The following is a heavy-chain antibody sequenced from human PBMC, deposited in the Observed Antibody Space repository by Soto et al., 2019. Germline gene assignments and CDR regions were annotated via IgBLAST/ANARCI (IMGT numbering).Heavy chain of an antibody. V-gene: IGHV1-69*06. D-gene: IGHD3-22*01. Sequence: SVKVSCKASGGNFSSYAISWVRQAPGQGLEWMGGIIPIFGTANYAQKFQGRVTITADKSTSTAYMELSSLRSEDTAVYYCARGRPYYYDSSCQEYFQHWGQGTLVTVSS. CDR2: IIPIFGTA. CDR1: GGNFSSYA. J-gene: IGHJ1*01. CDR3: ARGRPYYYDSSCQEYFQH.